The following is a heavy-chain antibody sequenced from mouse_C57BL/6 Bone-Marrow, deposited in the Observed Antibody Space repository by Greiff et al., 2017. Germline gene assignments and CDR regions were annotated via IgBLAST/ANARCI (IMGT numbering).Heavy chain of an antibody. D-gene: IGHD1-1*01. CDR1: GYTFTSYD. J-gene: IGHJ1*03. Sequence: QVQLQQSGPELVKPGASVTLSCKASGYTFTSYDINWVKQRPGQGLEWIGWIYPRDGSTKYNEKVKGKAPLTVDTSSSTAYMELHSLTSADAAVYFCARLEFDGSSGDWYFDVWGTGTTVTVSS. CDR3: ARLEFDGSSGDWYFDV. CDR2: IYPRDGST. V-gene: IGHV1-85*01.